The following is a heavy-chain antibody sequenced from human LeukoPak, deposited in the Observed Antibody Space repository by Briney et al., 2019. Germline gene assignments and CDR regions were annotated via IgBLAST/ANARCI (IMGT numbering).Heavy chain of an antibody. Sequence: GGSLRLSCAASGFTFSTYGMHWVRQAPGKGLEWVAVISYDGSNKYYADSVKGRFTISRDNSKNTLYLQMNSLRAEDMAVYYCAKDVDTAMDVWGKGTTVTVSS. CDR1: GFTFSTYG. CDR3: AKDVDTAMDV. J-gene: IGHJ6*04. CDR2: ISYDGSNK. D-gene: IGHD5-18*01. V-gene: IGHV3-30*18.